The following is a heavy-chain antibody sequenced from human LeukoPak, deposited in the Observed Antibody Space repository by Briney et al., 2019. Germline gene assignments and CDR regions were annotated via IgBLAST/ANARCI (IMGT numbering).Heavy chain of an antibody. CDR1: GDSIRSYH. D-gene: IGHD6-13*01. V-gene: IGHV4-4*09. Sequence: PSETLSLTCTVSGDSIRSYHWGWIRQSPGKGLEWIGYIYSTGNTNYNPSLESRVTISVDTSKNQFSLRLTSVTAADTAVYYCARGYSSSCYDYWGQGTLVTVSS. CDR2: IYSTGNT. CDR3: ARGYSSSCYDY. J-gene: IGHJ4*02.